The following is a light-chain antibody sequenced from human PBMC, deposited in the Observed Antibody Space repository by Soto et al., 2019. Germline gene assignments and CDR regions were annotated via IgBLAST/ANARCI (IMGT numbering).Light chain of an antibody. V-gene: IGLV2-11*01. Sequence: QSVLTQPLSVSGSPGQSVTISCSGTSSDVGGYNYVSWYQQHPGKAPKLMIYDVSKWPSGVPDRFSGSKSGNTASLTISGLQAEDEADYYCCSYAGRYTYVFGTGTKVTVL. CDR3: CSYAGRYTYV. CDR2: DVS. J-gene: IGLJ1*01. CDR1: SSDVGGYNY.